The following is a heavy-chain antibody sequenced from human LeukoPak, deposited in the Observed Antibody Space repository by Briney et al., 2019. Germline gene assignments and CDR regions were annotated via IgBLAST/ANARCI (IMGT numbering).Heavy chain of an antibody. CDR1: GGTFSSYA. Sequence: ASVKVSCKASGGTFSSYAISWVRQAPGQGLEWMGGIIPIFGTTNYAQRFQDRVTITADKSTSTAYMELSSLRSEDTAVYYCARVVGLTGYSSSWYSGYYYYMDVWGKGTTVTVSS. CDR2: IIPIFGTT. J-gene: IGHJ6*03. CDR3: ARVVGLTGYSSSWYSGYYYYMDV. V-gene: IGHV1-69*06. D-gene: IGHD6-13*01.